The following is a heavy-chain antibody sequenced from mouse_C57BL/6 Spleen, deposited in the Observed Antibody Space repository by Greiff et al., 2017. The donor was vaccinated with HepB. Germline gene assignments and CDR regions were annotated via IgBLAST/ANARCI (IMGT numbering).Heavy chain of an antibody. V-gene: IGHV1-50*01. Sequence: QVQLQQPGAELVKPGASVKLSCKASGYTFTSYWMQWVKQRPGQGLEWIGEIDPSDSYTNYNQKFKGKATLTVDTSSSTAYMQLSSLTSEDSAVYYCAITTVPEGYAMDYWGQGTSVTVSS. D-gene: IGHD1-1*01. CDR1: GYTFTSYW. J-gene: IGHJ4*01. CDR2: IDPSDSYT. CDR3: AITTVPEGYAMDY.